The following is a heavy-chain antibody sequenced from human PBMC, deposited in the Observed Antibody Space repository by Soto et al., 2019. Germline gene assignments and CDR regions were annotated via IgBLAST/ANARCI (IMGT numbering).Heavy chain of an antibody. CDR3: ARGVGFGYYYYHMDL. CDR1: GDSFTSVGDY. J-gene: IGHJ6*02. D-gene: IGHD3-10*01. CDR2: IYYSGSA. V-gene: IGHV4-61*08. Sequence: PSETLSLTCTVSGDSFTSVGDYWSWIRQPPGKGLEWIGYIYYSGSADYNPSLGSRVTISIDTSKNQFSLKLTSVTAADTAVYYCARGVGFGYYYYHMDLWGHGTTVTVSS.